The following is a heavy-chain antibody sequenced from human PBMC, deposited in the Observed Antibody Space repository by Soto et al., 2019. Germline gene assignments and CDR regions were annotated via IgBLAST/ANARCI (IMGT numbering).Heavy chain of an antibody. Sequence: QITLKESGPTLVKPTQTLTLTCTFSGFSLSTSGVGVGWIRQPPGKALEWLALIYWDDDKRYSPSLKSRLTITKDTSKNQVVLTMTNMDPVDTATYYCAPITRSMGHDAFDIWGQGTMVTVSS. CDR1: GFSLSTSGVG. CDR2: IYWDDDK. J-gene: IGHJ3*02. CDR3: APITRSMGHDAFDI. V-gene: IGHV2-5*02. D-gene: IGHD3-10*01.